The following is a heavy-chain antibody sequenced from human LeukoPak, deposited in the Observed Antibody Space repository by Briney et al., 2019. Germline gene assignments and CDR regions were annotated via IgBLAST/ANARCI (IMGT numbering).Heavy chain of an antibody. CDR2: INHSGST. CDR3: ARGGYGDNYFDY. J-gene: IGHJ4*02. CDR1: GGSFSGYY. Sequence: SETLSFTCAVYGGSFSGYYWSWIRQPPGKGLEWIGEINHSGSTNYNPSLKSRVTISVDTSKNQFSLKLSSVTAADTAVYYCARGGYGDNYFDYWGQGTLVTVSS. V-gene: IGHV4-34*01. D-gene: IGHD4-17*01.